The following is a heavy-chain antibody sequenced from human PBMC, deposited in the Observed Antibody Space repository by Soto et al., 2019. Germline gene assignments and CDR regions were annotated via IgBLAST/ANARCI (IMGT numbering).Heavy chain of an antibody. Sequence: PGGSLRLSCAASGFTFSSYGMHWVRQAPGKGLEWVAVISYDGSNKYYADSVKGRFTISRDNSKNTLYLQMNSLRAEDTAVYYCAKDELDCSGGSCYSDPWYWGQGTLVTVSS. CDR2: ISYDGSNK. V-gene: IGHV3-30*18. CDR1: GFTFSSYG. CDR3: AKDELDCSGGSCYSDPWY. D-gene: IGHD2-15*01. J-gene: IGHJ4*02.